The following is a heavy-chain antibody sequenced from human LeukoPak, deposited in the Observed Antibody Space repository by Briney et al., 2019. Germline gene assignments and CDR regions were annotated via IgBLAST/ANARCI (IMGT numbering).Heavy chain of an antibody. V-gene: IGHV3-74*01. D-gene: IGHD3-3*01. CDR3: AKDMDYDFWSGYLFDY. J-gene: IGHJ4*02. CDR1: GFSFRSYW. CDR2: INTDGTNT. Sequence: GGSLRLSCAASGFSFRSYWMRWVRQAPGKGLVWVSRINTDGTNTGYADSVKGRFTISRDNAKNTLYLQMNSLRAEDTAVYYCAKDMDYDFWSGYLFDYWGQGTLVTVSS.